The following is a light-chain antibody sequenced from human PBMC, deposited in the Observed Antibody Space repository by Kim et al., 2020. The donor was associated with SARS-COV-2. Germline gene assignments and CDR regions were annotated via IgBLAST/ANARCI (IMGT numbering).Light chain of an antibody. CDR1: SLRDYY. V-gene: IGLV3-19*01. CDR2: GKY. Sequence: ALGQTVRLPCQGDSLRDYYATLYQQRPGQAPVLVLYGKYNRPSGIPDRFSGSASGNTASLTITGAQAEDEADYYCNSRDSSGDHVVFGGGTQLTVL. J-gene: IGLJ3*02. CDR3: NSRDSSGDHVV.